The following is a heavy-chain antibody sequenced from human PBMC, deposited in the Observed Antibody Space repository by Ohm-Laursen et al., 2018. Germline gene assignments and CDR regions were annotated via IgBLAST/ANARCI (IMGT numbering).Heavy chain of an antibody. D-gene: IGHD3-10*01. CDR3: ARAHYNSGSYSAY. J-gene: IGHJ4*02. Sequence: ASVKVSCKASGYTFTNYGIYWVRQAPGQGLEWMGWINTYTGNTNYAQKLQGRVTMTTDISTSTAYMELRGLRSDDTAMYYCARAHYNSGSYSAYWGQGTLVTVS. CDR2: INTYTGNT. V-gene: IGHV1-18*01. CDR1: GYTFTNYG.